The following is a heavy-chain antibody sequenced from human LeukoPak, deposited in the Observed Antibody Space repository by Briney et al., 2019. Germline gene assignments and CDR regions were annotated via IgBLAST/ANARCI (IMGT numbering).Heavy chain of an antibody. CDR3: ARQGELAIDY. CDR2: LSPSGTT. CDR1: GGSLSSAY. V-gene: IGHV4-4*07. D-gene: IGHD1-26*01. Sequence: SETLSLTCTVSGGSLSSAYWSWIRQPAGKGLEGIGRLSPSGTTSYNPSLQSRVTMSIDTSKNQFSLKLSSVTAADTAVYYCARQGELAIDYWGQGTLVTVSS. J-gene: IGHJ4*02.